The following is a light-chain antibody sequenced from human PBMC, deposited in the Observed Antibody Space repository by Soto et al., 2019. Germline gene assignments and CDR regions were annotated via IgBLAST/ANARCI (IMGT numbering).Light chain of an antibody. V-gene: IGLV2-11*01. CDR2: DVS. CDR1: SSDVGGYNY. CDR3: CSYAGSFYV. Sequence: QSALTQPRSVSGSHGQSVTISCTGTSSDVGGYNYVSWYQQHPGKAPKLMIYDVSERPSGVPDRFSGSKSGNTASLTISGLQAEDKADYYCCSYAGSFYVFGTGTKLTVL. J-gene: IGLJ1*01.